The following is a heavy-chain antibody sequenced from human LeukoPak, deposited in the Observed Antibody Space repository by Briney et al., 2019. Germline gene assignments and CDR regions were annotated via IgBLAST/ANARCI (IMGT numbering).Heavy chain of an antibody. CDR3: ASVRRGFGESSKYYSYYYMDV. CDR2: IYYSGST. D-gene: IGHD3-10*01. V-gene: IGHV4-39*01. CDR1: GGSISSSSYY. Sequence: PSETLSLTCTVSGGSISSSSYYWGRLRQPPGKGLEWIENIYYSGSTYYNPSLNRRVTISVDKAKIQLSLELSDVTAADTAVYYCASVRRGFGESSKYYSYYYMDVWGNGTTVTVSS. J-gene: IGHJ6*03.